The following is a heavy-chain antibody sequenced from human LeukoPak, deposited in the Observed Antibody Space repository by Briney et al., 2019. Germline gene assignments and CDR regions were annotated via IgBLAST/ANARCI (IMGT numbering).Heavy chain of an antibody. Sequence: SETLSLTCTVSGGSISSSSYYWGWIRQPPGKGLEWIGYIYYSGRTYYNPSLKSRVTISVGTSKNQFSLKLSSVTAADTAFYYCSRYDSDTGDFDPWGQGTLVTISS. CDR2: IYYSGRT. J-gene: IGHJ5*02. CDR3: SRYDSDTGDFDP. D-gene: IGHD3-10*01. V-gene: IGHV4-39*07. CDR1: GGSISSSSYY.